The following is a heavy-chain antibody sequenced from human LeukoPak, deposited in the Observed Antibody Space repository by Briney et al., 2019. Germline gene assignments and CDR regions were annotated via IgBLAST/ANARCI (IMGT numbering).Heavy chain of an antibody. CDR3: ARSYDSSGYYYGPQGY. CDR2: INHSGST. CDR1: GGSFSGYY. V-gene: IGHV4-34*01. J-gene: IGHJ4*02. Sequence: SETLSLTCAVYGGSFSGYYWSWIRQPPGKGLEWIGEINHSGSTNYNPSLKSRVTISVDTSKNQFSLKLSSVTAADTAVYYCARSYDSSGYYYGPQGYWGQGTLVTVSS. D-gene: IGHD3-22*01.